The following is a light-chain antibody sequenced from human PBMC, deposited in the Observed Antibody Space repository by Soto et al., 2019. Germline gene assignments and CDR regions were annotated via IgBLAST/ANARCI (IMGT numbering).Light chain of an antibody. CDR3: QQSFSTPWT. CDR2: AAS. Sequence: DLQMTQSPSSLSASVGDRVSITCRASQSMSSYLNWYQQKPGKAPKLLIYAASSLQSGVPSRFIGSASGTDFILTISSLQPEDFGTYYCQQSFSTPWTFGQGTKVEI. CDR1: QSMSSY. J-gene: IGKJ1*01. V-gene: IGKV1-39*01.